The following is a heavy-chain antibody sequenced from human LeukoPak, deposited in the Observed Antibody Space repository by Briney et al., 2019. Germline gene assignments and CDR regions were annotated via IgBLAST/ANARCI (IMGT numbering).Heavy chain of an antibody. CDR2: ISGSGGST. CDR3: AKAKERGSYDTGGFDY. D-gene: IGHD5-12*01. V-gene: IGHV3-23*01. Sequence: GGSLRLSCAASGFTFSSYAMSWVRQAPGKGLEWVSAISGSGGSTYYADSVKGRFTISRDNSKNTLYLQMNSLRAEDTAVYYCAKAKERGSYDTGGFDYWGQGTLVTVSS. J-gene: IGHJ4*02. CDR1: GFTFSSYA.